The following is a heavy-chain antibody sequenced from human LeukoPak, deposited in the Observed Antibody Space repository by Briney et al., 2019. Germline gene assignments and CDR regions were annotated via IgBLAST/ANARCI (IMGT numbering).Heavy chain of an antibody. CDR1: GGSISSYY. J-gene: IGHJ4*02. D-gene: IGHD3-10*01. V-gene: IGHV4-59*01. CDR2: IYYSGST. CDR3: ARETPEGFGESSADY. Sequence: SSDTLSLTCTVSGGSISSYYWSWIRQPPGKGLEWIGYIYYSGSTNYNPSPKSRVTIPVDTSKNQFSLKLSSVTAADTAVYYCARETPEGFGESSADYWGQGTLVTVSS.